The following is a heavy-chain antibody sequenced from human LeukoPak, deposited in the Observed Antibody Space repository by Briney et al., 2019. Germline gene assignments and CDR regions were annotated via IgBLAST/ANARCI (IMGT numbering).Heavy chain of an antibody. D-gene: IGHD3-22*01. CDR3: AREMAGYDSSGFAVYYYGMDV. V-gene: IGHV4-59*01. CDR1: GGSISGFF. CDR2: TYSSGST. Sequence: PSETLSLTCTVSGGSISGFFWSWVRQPPGKGLEHIGYTYSSGSTNYSPSLKSRVTISLDTSKNQFSLKLSSVTAADTAVYYCAREMAGYDSSGFAVYYYGMDVWGQGTTVTVSS. J-gene: IGHJ6*02.